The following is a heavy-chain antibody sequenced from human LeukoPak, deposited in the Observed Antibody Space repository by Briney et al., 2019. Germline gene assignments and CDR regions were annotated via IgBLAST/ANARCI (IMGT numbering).Heavy chain of an antibody. J-gene: IGHJ4*02. D-gene: IGHD1-14*01. Sequence: GGSLRLSCAASGFSVSGDSMSWVRQAPGKGLEWISVLYESDIMFYSDSVKGRFSVSRDTSNNRLFLQMNSLRVEDTALYYCARARIGDYLDSWGQGTLVTVSS. CDR3: ARARIGDYLDS. CDR2: LYESDIM. CDR1: GFSVSGDS. V-gene: IGHV3-66*01.